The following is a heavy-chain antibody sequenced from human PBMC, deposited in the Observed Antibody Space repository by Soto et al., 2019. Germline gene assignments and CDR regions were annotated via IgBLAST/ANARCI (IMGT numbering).Heavy chain of an antibody. CDR1: GGSISSSSYY. Sequence: PSVTMSVTCRVAGGSISSSSYYWGWKSQPPGKGLEWIGSIYYSGSTYYNPSLKSRVTISVDTSKNQFSLKLSSVTAADTAVYYCARHGRLRRGDYGMDVWGQGTTVTVSS. CDR2: IYYSGST. D-gene: IGHD4-17*01. J-gene: IGHJ6*02. V-gene: IGHV4-39*01. CDR3: ARHGRLRRGDYGMDV.